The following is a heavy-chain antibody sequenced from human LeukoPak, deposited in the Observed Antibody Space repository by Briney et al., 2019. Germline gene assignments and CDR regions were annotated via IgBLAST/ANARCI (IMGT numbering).Heavy chain of an antibody. CDR3: ARVTPRTAMGTGPFGY. J-gene: IGHJ4*02. CDR2: IYYSGST. V-gene: IGHV4-59*13. D-gene: IGHD5-18*01. CDR1: GGPISSYY. Sequence: PSETLSLTCTASGGPISSYYWSWIRQPPGKGLERTGHIYYSGSTNYNPSLKSRVTRSVDTSKNHFSLKLSSVTAADTAVYYCARVTPRTAMGTGPFGYWGQGTLVTVSS.